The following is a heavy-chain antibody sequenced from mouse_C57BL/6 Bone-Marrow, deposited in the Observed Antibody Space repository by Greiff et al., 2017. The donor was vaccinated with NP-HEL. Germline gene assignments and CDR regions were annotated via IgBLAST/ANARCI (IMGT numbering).Heavy chain of an antibody. Sequence: QVQLQQPGAELVMPGASVKLSCKASGYTFTSYWMHWVKQRPGQGLEWIGEIDPSDSYTNYNQKFKGKSTLNVDKSSSSAYLQLRSLTSEDSAVYYCERGGVNPDYWGQGTTLTVSS. J-gene: IGHJ2*01. CDR1: GYTFTSYW. CDR3: ERGGVNPDY. V-gene: IGHV1-69*01. CDR2: IDPSDSYT.